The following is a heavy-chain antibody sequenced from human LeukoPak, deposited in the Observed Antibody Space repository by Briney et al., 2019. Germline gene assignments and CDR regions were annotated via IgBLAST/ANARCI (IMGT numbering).Heavy chain of an antibody. J-gene: IGHJ4*02. CDR1: GGSINGYF. CDR3: ARSARVEPGTGYYFVS. Sequence: SETLSLTCTVSGGSINGYFWSWMRQHAGKGLEWIGRILTNGNTDYNPSLNSRVTMSMDTSRNQFSLKLRSVSAADTAVYYCARSARVEPGTGYYFVSWGRGTLVTVSS. V-gene: IGHV4-4*07. CDR2: ILTNGNT. D-gene: IGHD2-15*01.